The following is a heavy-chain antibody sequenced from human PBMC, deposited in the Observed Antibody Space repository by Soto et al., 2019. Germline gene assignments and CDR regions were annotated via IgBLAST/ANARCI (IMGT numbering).Heavy chain of an antibody. V-gene: IGHV4-39*01. CDR2: IYYSGST. CDR3: ASRRYSRGLNWFDP. Sequence: QLQLQESGPGLVKPSETLSLTCTVSGGSISSSSYYWGWIRQPPGKGLEWIGSIYYSGSTYYNPSLKSRVTISEGTSQNQFSLKLSSVTAADTPVYYCASRRYSRGLNWFDPWGQGTLVTVSS. D-gene: IGHD3-16*02. CDR1: GGSISSSSYY. J-gene: IGHJ5*02.